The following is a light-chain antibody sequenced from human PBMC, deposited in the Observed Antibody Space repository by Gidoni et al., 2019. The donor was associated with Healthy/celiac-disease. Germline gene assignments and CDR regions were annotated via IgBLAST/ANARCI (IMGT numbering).Light chain of an antibody. CDR2: GAS. J-gene: IGKJ1*01. CDR1: QSVSSSY. CDR3: QQYGSSQT. Sequence: EIVLTPSPGTLSLSPGERATLSCRASQSVSSSYLAWYQQKPGQAPRLLIYGASSMATGIPDRFSGSGSGTDFTLTISILEPEDFALYYCQQYGSSQTFGQGTKVEIK. V-gene: IGKV3-20*01.